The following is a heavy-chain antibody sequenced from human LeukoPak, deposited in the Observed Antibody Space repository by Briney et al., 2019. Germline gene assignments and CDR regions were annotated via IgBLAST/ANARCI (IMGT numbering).Heavy chain of an antibody. CDR2: IYYSGST. J-gene: IGHJ6*03. CDR3: AALPTRTGTNGGYYYYMDV. CDR1: GGSISSYY. V-gene: IGHV4-59*01. Sequence: SETLSLTCTVSGGSISSYYWSWIRQPPGEGLEWIGYIYYSGSTNYNPFLKSRVTISVDTSKNQFSLKLSSVTAADTAVYHCAALPTRTGTNGGYYYYMDVWGKGTTVTVSS. D-gene: IGHD1-7*01.